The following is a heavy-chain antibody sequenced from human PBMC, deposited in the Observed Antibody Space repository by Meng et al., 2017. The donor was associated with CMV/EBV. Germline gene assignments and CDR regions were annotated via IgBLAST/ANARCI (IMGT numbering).Heavy chain of an antibody. D-gene: IGHD5-18*01. CDR2: INPNSGDT. V-gene: IGHV1-2*02. CDR3: TRDARLTALRPNGFDP. CDR1: GDTFADYY. J-gene: IGHJ5*02. Sequence: HGELVQSGAELGKPGAPVKLSGTLSGDTFADYYFNCVRQAPGKGLEWMGGINPNSGDTNYAKKFQGTSPMTRDTSIVKASMELSRLRSDGTAVDYCTRDARLTALRPNGFDPWGQGTLVTVSS.